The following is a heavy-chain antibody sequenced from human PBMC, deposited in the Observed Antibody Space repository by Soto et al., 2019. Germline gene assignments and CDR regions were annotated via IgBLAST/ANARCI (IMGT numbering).Heavy chain of an antibody. D-gene: IGHD1-26*01. Sequence: SETLSLTCTVSGGSISSYYWSWIRQPPGKGLERIGYIYYSGSTNYNPSLKSRVTISVDTSKNQFSLKLSSVTAADTAVYYCARAENSGGSYWGPEPFDYWGQGTLVTVSS. CDR1: GGSISSYY. J-gene: IGHJ4*02. V-gene: IGHV4-59*01. CDR3: ARAENSGGSYWGPEPFDY. CDR2: IYYSGST.